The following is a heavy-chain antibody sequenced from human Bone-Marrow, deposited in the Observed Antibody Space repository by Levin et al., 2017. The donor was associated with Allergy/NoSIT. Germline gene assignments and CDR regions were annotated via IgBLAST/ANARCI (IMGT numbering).Heavy chain of an antibody. CDR2: ISSSSTTI. CDR3: ARDRGSSSWFSNYYYYMDV. D-gene: IGHD6-13*01. Sequence: GESLKISCVGSGFSLSHYSMHWVRQAPGKGLEWLSYISSSSTTIYYADSVKGRVTISRDNADNSLLLQMDSLRPEDTAVYFCARDRGSSSWFSNYYYYMDVWGRGTTVTVSS. CDR1: GFSLSHYS. J-gene: IGHJ6*03. V-gene: IGHV3-48*01.